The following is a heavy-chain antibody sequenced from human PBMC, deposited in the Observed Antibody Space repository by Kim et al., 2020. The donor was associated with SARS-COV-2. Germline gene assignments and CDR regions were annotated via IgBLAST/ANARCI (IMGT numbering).Heavy chain of an antibody. CDR2: ISYDGSNK. CDR1: GFTFSSYG. CDR3: ATPRRFGSYDY. J-gene: IGHJ4*02. Sequence: GGSLRLSCAASGFTFSSYGMHWVRQAPGKGLEWVAVISYDGSNKYYADSVKGRFTISRDNTKNTLYLQMNSLRAEDTAVYYCATPRRFGSYDYWGQGTLVTVSS. D-gene: IGHD3-10*01. V-gene: IGHV3-33*05.